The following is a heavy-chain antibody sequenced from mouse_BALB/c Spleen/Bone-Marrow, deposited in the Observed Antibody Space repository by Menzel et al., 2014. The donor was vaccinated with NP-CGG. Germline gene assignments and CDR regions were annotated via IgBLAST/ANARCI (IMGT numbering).Heavy chain of an antibody. CDR2: INPDSSTI. CDR1: GFDFSRYW. V-gene: IGHV4-1*02. D-gene: IGHD2-14*01. J-gene: IGHJ2*01. CDR3: ARPVYRYDPPAY. Sequence: VQLQQSGGGLVQPGGSLKLSCAASGFDFSRYWMGWVRQAPGKGLEWIGEINPDSSTINYTPSLKDKFIISRDNAKNTLYLQMSKVRSEDTALYYCARPVYRYDPPAYWGQGTTLTVSS.